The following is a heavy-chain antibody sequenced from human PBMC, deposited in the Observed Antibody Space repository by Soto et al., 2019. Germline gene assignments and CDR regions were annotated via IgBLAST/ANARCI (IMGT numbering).Heavy chain of an antibody. CDR1: GFTFSSYG. J-gene: IGHJ3*02. CDR2: IWYDGSNK. Sequence: QVQLVESGGGVVQPGRSLRLSCAASGFTFSSYGMHWVRQAPGKGLEWVAVIWYDGSNKYYADSVKGRFTISRDNSKNTLYLQMNSLRAEDTAVYYCARGLADDAFDIWGQGTMVTVSS. V-gene: IGHV3-33*01. CDR3: ARGLADDAFDI.